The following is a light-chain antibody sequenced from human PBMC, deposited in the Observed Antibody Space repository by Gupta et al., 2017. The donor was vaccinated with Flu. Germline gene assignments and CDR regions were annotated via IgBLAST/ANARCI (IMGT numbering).Light chain of an antibody. J-gene: IGKJ4*01. CDR2: KAS. CDR3: QQYNSFGLT. Sequence: DIQMTQSPSTLSASVGDRVTITCWASQSISSWLDWYQQKPGKAPKLLIYKASSLESGVPSRFSGSGSGTEFTLTISSLQPDDFATYYCQQYNSFGLTFGGGTKVEIK. CDR1: QSISSW. V-gene: IGKV1-5*03.